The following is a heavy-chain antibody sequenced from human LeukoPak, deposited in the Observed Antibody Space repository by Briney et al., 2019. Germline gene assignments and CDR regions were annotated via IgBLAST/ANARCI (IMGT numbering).Heavy chain of an antibody. V-gene: IGHV5-51*01. CDR2: IYPGDSDT. D-gene: IGHD3-10*01. J-gene: IGHJ4*02. Sequence: GESLKISCKGSGYSFTTYWIGWVRQMPGEGLEWMGIIYPGDSDTRYSPSFQGQVTISDDKSISTAYLQWSSLKASDTAMYYCARHSKAAGHASGSYYADYWGQGTQVTVSS. CDR3: ARHSKAAGHASGSYYADY. CDR1: GYSFTTYW.